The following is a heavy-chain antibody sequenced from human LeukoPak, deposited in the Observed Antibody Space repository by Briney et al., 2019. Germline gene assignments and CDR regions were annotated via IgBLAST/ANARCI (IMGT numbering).Heavy chain of an antibody. CDR1: GGSISSSNYY. D-gene: IGHD3-10*01. Sequence: SETLSLTCTVSGGSISSSNYYWGWIRQPPGKGLEWIGTIYYGGTTYYNPSLKGRVTISVDTSKNQFSLKLRSVTAADTAVYFCAGVRGIISRNWFDPWGHGTLVTVSS. CDR2: IYYGGTT. J-gene: IGHJ5*02. V-gene: IGHV4-39*01. CDR3: AGVRGIISRNWFDP.